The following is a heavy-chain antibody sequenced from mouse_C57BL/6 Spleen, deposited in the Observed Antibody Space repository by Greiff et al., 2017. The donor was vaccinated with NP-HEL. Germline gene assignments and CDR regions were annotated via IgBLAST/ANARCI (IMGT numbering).Heavy chain of an antibody. Sequence: QVQLKESGPGLVQPSQSLSITCTASGFSLTSYGVHWVRQSPGKGLEWLGVIWSGGSTDYNAAFISSLSISKDNSKSQVFFKMNSLQADDTAIYYCASNYYGSSPYAMDYWGQGTSVTVSS. V-gene: IGHV2-2*01. CDR3: ASNYYGSSPYAMDY. CDR2: IWSGGST. J-gene: IGHJ4*01. CDR1: GFSLTSYG. D-gene: IGHD1-1*01.